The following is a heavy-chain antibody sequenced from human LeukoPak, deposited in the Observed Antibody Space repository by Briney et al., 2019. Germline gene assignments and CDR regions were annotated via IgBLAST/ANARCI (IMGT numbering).Heavy chain of an antibody. V-gene: IGHV4-4*07. CDR3: ARRDISSGWSFNY. J-gene: IGHJ4*02. Sequence: SETLSLTCTVSGGSISNYHWSWIRQPAGEGLEWIGQIHTSGSTNYNPPLKSRVTMSIDTPENQLSLTIRSVTAADTAVYYCARRDISSGWSFNYWGRGTLVTVSS. CDR2: IHTSGST. CDR1: GGSISNYH. D-gene: IGHD6-19*01.